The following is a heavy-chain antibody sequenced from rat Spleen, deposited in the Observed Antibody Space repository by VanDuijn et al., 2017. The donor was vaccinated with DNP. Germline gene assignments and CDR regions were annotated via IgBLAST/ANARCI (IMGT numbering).Heavy chain of an antibody. CDR2: IGSDAYAP. J-gene: IGHJ2*01. Sequence: EVQLVETGGDLVQPRKSLKLSCVASGFTFSNYWMSWVRQAPTKGLEWVAYIGSDAYAPYYGDSVKGRFTISRDNAKSTLYLQMNSLRSEDMATYYCIRWNSGHFDYWGQGVMVTVSS. V-gene: IGHV5-22*01. D-gene: IGHD4-3*01. CDR1: GFTFSNYW. CDR3: IRWNSGHFDY.